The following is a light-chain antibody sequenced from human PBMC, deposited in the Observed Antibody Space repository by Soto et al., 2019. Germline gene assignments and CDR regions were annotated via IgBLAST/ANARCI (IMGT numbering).Light chain of an antibody. Sequence: QPVLTQPPSVSGAPGQKVTISCTGSTSNIGAGFDVHWYQRLPGTAPKLLIFGNKNRPSGVPDRFSGSRSGTSASLAITGLQTEDEGDYYCQSYDTSLSGHVIFGGGTKLTVL. CDR1: TSNIGAGFD. J-gene: IGLJ2*01. CDR3: QSYDTSLSGHVI. CDR2: GNK. V-gene: IGLV1-40*01.